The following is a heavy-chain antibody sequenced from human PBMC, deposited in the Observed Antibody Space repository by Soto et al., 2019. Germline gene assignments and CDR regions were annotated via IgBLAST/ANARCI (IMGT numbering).Heavy chain of an antibody. D-gene: IGHD1-1*01. V-gene: IGHV4-31*03. CDR2: IYYSGST. Sequence: QVQLQESGPGLVKPSQTLSLTCTVSGGSISSGGYYWSWIRQHPGKGLEWIGYIYYSGSTYYNPSLKGRVXXXVXXSKSQFSLKLGAVTAADTAVYYCARGPQLEPRFDYWGQGTLVTVSS. CDR3: ARGPQLEPRFDY. J-gene: IGHJ4*02. CDR1: GGSISSGGYY.